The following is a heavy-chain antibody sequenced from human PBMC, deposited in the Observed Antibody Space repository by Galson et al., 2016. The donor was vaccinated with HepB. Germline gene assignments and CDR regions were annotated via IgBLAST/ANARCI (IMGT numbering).Heavy chain of an antibody. CDR2: IFWNDEE. V-gene: IGHV2-26*02. CDR1: GFSLSSARMG. J-gene: IGHJ3*01. CDR3: ARLHLHAVRGRPDAFDV. Sequence: PALVKPTQTLTLTCSVSGFSLSSARMGVSWIRQPPGKALEWLAQIFWNDEESYSTSLKSRLTISKDTSKNQVVLSLTNLDPVDTATYYCARLHLHAVRGRPDAFDVWGQGTVV. D-gene: IGHD1-26*01.